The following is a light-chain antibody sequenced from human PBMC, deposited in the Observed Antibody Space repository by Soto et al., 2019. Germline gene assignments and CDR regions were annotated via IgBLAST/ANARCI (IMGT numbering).Light chain of an antibody. Sequence: EIVLTQSPGTLSLSPGERATLSCRASQSVSSSYLAWYQQKPAQAPRLLIYGASSRATGIPDRFSGSGSGTDFTLTISRIEPKDFAVYYCQQDGSSPPVTFGPGT. CDR1: QSVSSSY. CDR3: QQDGSSPPVT. CDR2: GAS. J-gene: IGKJ3*01. V-gene: IGKV3-20*01.